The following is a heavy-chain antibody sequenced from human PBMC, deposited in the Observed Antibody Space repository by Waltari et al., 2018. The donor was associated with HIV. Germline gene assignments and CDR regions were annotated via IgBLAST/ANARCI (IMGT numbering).Heavy chain of an antibody. CDR1: GYSFPTYW. V-gene: IGHV5-51*01. CDR3: ARRGTGYYFDY. J-gene: IGHJ4*02. Sequence: EVQLVQSGAEVKKPGESLKISCKGSGYSFPTYWIGWVRQMPGKGLEWLGIIYPADSDTRDSPSFQGQVTISADKSSSTAYLQWSSLKASDTAIYYCARRGTGYYFDYWGQGTLVTVSS. D-gene: IGHD6-19*01. CDR2: IYPADSDT.